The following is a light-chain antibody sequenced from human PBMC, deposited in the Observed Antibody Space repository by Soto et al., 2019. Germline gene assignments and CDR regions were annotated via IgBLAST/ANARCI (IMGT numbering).Light chain of an antibody. Sequence: QSALTQPRSVSGSPGQSVTISCTGTSSDVGGYNYVSWYQQNPGKAPKLLIHDVNKRPSGVPDRFSGSKSGNTASLTISGLQAEDEAVYHCCSYAGSYSYVFGTGTKVTVL. CDR2: DVN. CDR1: SSDVGGYNY. V-gene: IGLV2-11*01. CDR3: CSYAGSYSYV. J-gene: IGLJ1*01.